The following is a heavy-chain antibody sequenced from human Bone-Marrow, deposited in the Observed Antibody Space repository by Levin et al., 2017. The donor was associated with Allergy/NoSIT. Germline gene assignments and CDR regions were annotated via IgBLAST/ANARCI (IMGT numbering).Heavy chain of an antibody. Sequence: SETLSLTCTVSGASIRSGDFYWTWIRQRPGMGLEWLGYIYHSGTTYYNPSLKSRISISLDASENHFSLRLTSVTAADTAVYYCARNDGDYVNWFFELWGRGALVTVSS. CDR1: GASIRSGDFY. CDR2: IYHSGTT. CDR3: ARNDGDYVNWFFEL. D-gene: IGHD4-17*01. V-gene: IGHV4-30-4*08. J-gene: IGHJ2*01.